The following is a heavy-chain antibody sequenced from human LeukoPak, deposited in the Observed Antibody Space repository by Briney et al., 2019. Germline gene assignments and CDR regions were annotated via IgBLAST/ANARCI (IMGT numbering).Heavy chain of an antibody. V-gene: IGHV3-74*01. CDR3: ARGNAHAFDT. Sequence: GGSLRLSCAASGFTFSNYWMHWVRQAPGKGLVWVSRIHSDGSSTTSADSVKGRFTISRDNAENTLYLQMNSLRAEDTAVYFCARGNAHAFDTWGQGTMVTVSS. CDR1: GFTFSNYW. CDR2: IHSDGSST. D-gene: IGHD1-1*01. J-gene: IGHJ3*02.